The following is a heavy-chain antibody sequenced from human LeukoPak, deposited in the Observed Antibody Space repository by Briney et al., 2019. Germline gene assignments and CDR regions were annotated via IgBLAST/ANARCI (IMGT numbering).Heavy chain of an antibody. J-gene: IGHJ4*02. CDR3: ARDITVVSLASIGFDY. CDR1: GYTFTSYG. Sequence: ASVKVSCKASGYTFTSYGLSWVRQAPGQGLEWMGWISSYNGKTNYAQKFQGRLTMTTDTSTSTAYMELRSLTSDDTAVYYCARDITVVSLASIGFDYWSQGTVVTVYS. V-gene: IGHV1-18*01. CDR2: ISSYNGKT. D-gene: IGHD3-16*01.